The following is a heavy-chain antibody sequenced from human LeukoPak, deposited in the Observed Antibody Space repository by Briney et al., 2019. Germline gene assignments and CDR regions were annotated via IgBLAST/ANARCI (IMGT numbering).Heavy chain of an antibody. CDR3: APDYGDYVGYYYCGMDV. Sequence: SVKVSCKASGGTFSSYAISWVRQAPGQGLEWMGRIIPILGIANYAQKFQGRVTITADKSTSTAYMELSSLRSEDTAVYYCAPDYGDYVGYYYCGMDVWGQGTTVTVSS. CDR2: IIPILGIA. V-gene: IGHV1-69*04. D-gene: IGHD4-17*01. J-gene: IGHJ6*02. CDR1: GGTFSSYA.